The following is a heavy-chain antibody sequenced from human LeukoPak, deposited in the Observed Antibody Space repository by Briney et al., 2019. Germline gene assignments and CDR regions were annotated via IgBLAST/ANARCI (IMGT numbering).Heavy chain of an antibody. CDR1: GFTFSSYS. CDR2: ISSSSSYI. D-gene: IGHD3-10*01. Sequence: PGGSLRLSCAASGFTFSSYSMNWVRQAPGKGLEWVSFISSSSSYIYYADSVKGRFTISRDNAKNSLYLQMNSLRAEDTAVYYCARDFYYGSGSLGYYYYYHMDVWGKGTTVTISS. CDR3: ARDFYYGSGSLGYYYYYHMDV. J-gene: IGHJ6*03. V-gene: IGHV3-21*01.